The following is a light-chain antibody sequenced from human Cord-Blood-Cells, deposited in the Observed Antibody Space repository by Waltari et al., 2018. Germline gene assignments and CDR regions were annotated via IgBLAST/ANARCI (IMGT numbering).Light chain of an antibody. CDR3: AAWDDSLNGWV. J-gene: IGLJ3*02. Sequence: QSVLTQPPSASGTPGQRVTLSCSGSSSNIGRNTVHWYQQLPGTAPKLLIYSNNQRPSGVPDRFSGSKSGTSASLAISGLQSEDEADYYCAAWDDSLNGWVFGGGTKLTVL. CDR2: SNN. V-gene: IGLV1-44*01. CDR1: SSNIGRNT.